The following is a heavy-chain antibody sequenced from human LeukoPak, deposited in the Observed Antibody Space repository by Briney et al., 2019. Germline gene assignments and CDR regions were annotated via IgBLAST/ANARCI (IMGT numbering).Heavy chain of an antibody. CDR1: GGSITNTNY. J-gene: IGHJ4*02. CDR3: AREGGPYRPLDY. V-gene: IGHV4-4*02. CDR2: MNLQGST. Sequence: SGTLSLTCGVSGGSITNTNYWTWVRQPPRKWLEWIGEMNLQGSTNYNPSLMGRVAIAVDTSENHISLQLTSVTAADTAVYYCAREGGPYRPLDYSGQGTLVTVSS.